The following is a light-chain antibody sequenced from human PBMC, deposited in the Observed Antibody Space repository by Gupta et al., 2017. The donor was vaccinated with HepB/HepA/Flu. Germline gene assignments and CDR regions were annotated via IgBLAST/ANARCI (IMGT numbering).Light chain of an antibody. CDR2: EVS. V-gene: IGLV2-23*02. Sequence: QSALTQPASVSGSPGHSITISCTGTSSDVGSYNLVSWYQQHPGKAPKLMIYEVSKRPSGVSNRFSGSKSGNTASLTISGLQAEDEADYYCCSYAGSSTFYVVFGGGTKLTVL. CDR1: SSDVGSYNL. CDR3: CSYAGSSTFYVV. J-gene: IGLJ2*01.